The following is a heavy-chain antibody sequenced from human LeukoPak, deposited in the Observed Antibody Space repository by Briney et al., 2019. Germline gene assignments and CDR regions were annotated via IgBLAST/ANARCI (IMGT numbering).Heavy chain of an antibody. J-gene: IGHJ4*02. V-gene: IGHV1-2*02. CDR1: GYNFPGYD. Sequence: ASVTVSCKASGYNFPGYDIHWVRQAPGQGVEGMGWINPNNGDTNYPQKFQGRVTMTRDTSVSTAFTELSTLKSDGAAVYYCARGIPSFSLFGMVIYWGQGTLLTVSS. CDR2: INPNNGDT. D-gene: IGHD3-3*01. CDR3: ARGIPSFSLFGMVIY.